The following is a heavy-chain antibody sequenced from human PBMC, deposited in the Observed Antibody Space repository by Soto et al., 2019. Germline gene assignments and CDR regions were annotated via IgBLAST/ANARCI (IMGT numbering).Heavy chain of an antibody. J-gene: IGHJ6*02. Sequence: SETLSLTCTVSSASISSSSYTWGWIRQPTGKGLEWIGSIYYSGTTYYNPSLNSRVTVSVDTSKNQFSLRVTSVTAADTAVYYCARLHGYCISSSCHGHYAMDVWGQGTTVT. CDR3: ARLHGYCISSSCHGHYAMDV. V-gene: IGHV4-39*01. CDR1: SASISSSSYT. CDR2: IYYSGTT. D-gene: IGHD2-2*01.